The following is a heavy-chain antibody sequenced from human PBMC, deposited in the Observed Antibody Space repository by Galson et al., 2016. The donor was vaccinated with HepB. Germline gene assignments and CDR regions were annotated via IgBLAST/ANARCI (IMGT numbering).Heavy chain of an antibody. J-gene: IGHJ4*02. CDR3: VRNAGGYNFGD. CDR1: GYTFTNYA. V-gene: IGHV1-3*01. CDR2: IAGGNGNT. D-gene: IGHD5-24*01. Sequence: SVKVSCKAGGYTFTNYAIHWVRQAPGQSLEWMGWIAGGNGNTSYSQQFQGRVTFTRDTSASIVYMEMSSLRSEDTAVFYCVRNAGGYNFGDWGQGTLVIVSS.